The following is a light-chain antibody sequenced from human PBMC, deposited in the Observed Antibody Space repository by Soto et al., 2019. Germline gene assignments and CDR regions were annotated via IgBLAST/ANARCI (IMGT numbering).Light chain of an antibody. Sequence: MTQSPATLSVTPGERATLSCRASQSLSSNLAWYQQRPGQAPRLLMYGTSTRATGFPARFSGSGSGTEYTLTISSLQSEDFAVYYCQQYNKSPQTFGQGTKVDIK. CDR1: QSLSSN. J-gene: IGKJ1*01. V-gene: IGKV3-15*01. CDR2: GTS. CDR3: QQYNKSPQT.